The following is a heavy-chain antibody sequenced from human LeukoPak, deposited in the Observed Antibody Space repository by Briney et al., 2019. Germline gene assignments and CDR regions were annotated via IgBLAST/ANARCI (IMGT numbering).Heavy chain of an antibody. CDR3: AKAVDTAMISAFGV. CDR2: VSGSGGST. J-gene: IGHJ3*01. V-gene: IGHV3-23*01. CDR1: GFTFTSYA. Sequence: GGSLRLSCVASGFTFTSYAMSWVRQAPGKGLEWVSVVSGSGGSTDYADSVRGRFTISRDNSMNTLYLQMNTLRAEDTAVYYCAKAVDTAMISAFGVWGQGTMITVSS. D-gene: IGHD5-18*01.